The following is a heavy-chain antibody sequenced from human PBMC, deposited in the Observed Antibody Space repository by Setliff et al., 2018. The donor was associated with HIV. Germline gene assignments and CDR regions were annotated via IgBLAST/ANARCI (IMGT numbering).Heavy chain of an antibody. Sequence: GESLKISCQGLRYSFTTYWIAWLRQMPGKGLECMGLIYPGDSDTRLSPSLQGQVTISADRSTSTAYVQWSSLRASDTAMYYCARRALRDGFHPQYYFDFWGQGTLVTVSS. CDR3: ARRALRDGFHPQYYFDF. J-gene: IGHJ4*02. D-gene: IGHD4-4*01. CDR1: RYSFTTYW. CDR2: IYPGDSDT. V-gene: IGHV5-51*01.